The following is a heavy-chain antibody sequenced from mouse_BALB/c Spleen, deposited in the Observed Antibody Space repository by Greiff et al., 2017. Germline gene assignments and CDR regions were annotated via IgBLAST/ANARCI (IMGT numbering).Heavy chain of an antibody. CDR1: GYAFTSYN. V-gene: IGHV1S135*01. CDR2: IDPYNGGT. D-gene: IGHD1-1*01. CDR3: ARGDYYGSSSYAMDY. J-gene: IGHJ4*01. Sequence: VQLKQSGPELVKPGASVKVSCKASGYAFTSYNMYWVKQSHGKSLEWIGYIDPYNGGTSYNQKFKGKATLTVDKSSSTAYMHLNSLTSEDSAVYYCARGDYYGSSSYAMDYWGQGTSVTVSS.